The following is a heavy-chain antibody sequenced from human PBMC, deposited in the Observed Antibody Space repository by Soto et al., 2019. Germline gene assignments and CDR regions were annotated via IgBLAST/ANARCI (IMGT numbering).Heavy chain of an antibody. J-gene: IGHJ3*02. D-gene: IGHD4-17*01. CDR3: AKTTVTPRRGAFDI. CDR1: GFTFSSYA. V-gene: IGHV3-23*01. CDR2: ISSSGGST. Sequence: PGGSLRLSCAASGFTFSSYAMSWVRQAPGKGLEWVSDISSSGGSTYYAESVKGRFTISRDNSKNTLYLQMNSRRAEDTAVYYWAKTTVTPRRGAFDIWGKGTMVTVPS.